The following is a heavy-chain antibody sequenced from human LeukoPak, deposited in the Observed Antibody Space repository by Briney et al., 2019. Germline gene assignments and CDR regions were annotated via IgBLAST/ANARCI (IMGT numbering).Heavy chain of an antibody. V-gene: IGHV3-48*04. D-gene: IGHD6-19*01. Sequence: GGSLRLSCAASGFTFSSYSMNWVRQAPGKGLEWVSYISSSSSTIYYADSVKGRFTISRDNAKNSLYLQMNSLRAEDTAVYYCARDWARYSSGPAAAFDIWGQGTMVTVSS. CDR1: GFTFSSYS. J-gene: IGHJ3*02. CDR2: ISSSSSTI. CDR3: ARDWARYSSGPAAAFDI.